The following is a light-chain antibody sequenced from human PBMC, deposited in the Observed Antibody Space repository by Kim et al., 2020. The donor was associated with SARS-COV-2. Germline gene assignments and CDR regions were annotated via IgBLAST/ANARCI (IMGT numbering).Light chain of an antibody. CDR2: QDS. Sequence: SYELTQPPSVSVSPGQTASITCSGDKLGDKYACWYQQKPGQSPVLVIYQDSKRPSGLPERFSGSNSGNTATLPISGTQALDEADYYCQAWDSSTAVFGVG. J-gene: IGLJ3*02. CDR1: KLGDKY. V-gene: IGLV3-1*01. CDR3: QAWDSSTAV.